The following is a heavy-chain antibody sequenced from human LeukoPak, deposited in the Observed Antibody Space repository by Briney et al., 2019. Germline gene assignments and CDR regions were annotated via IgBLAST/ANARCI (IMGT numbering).Heavy chain of an antibody. CDR1: GFTFSGYW. D-gene: IGHD4-17*01. V-gene: IGHV3-7*01. Sequence: GGSLRLSCAASGFTFSGYWMSWVRQAPGKGLEWVANIKQDGSETYYVDSVKGRFTISRDNAKNSLYLQMNSLRAEDTAVYYCATHDYGDYGPFFDYWGQGTLVTVSS. CDR2: IKQDGSET. J-gene: IGHJ4*02. CDR3: ATHDYGDYGPFFDY.